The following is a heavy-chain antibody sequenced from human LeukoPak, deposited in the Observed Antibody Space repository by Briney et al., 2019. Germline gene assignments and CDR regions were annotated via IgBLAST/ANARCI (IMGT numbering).Heavy chain of an antibody. J-gene: IGHJ4*02. CDR3: ARDRRLRFLEWLSQGPDY. D-gene: IGHD3-3*01. CDR1: GFTFSSYA. V-gene: IGHV3-30*04. CDR2: ISYDGSNK. Sequence: GGSLRLSCAASGFTFSSYAMHWVRQAPGKGLEWVAVISYDGSNKYYADSVKGRFTISRDNSKNTLYLQMNSLRAEDTAVYYCARDRRLRFLEWLSQGPDYWGQGTLVTVSS.